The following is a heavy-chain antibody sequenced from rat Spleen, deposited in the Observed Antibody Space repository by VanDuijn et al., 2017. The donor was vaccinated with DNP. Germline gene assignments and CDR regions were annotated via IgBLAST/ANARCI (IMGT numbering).Heavy chain of an antibody. CDR3: VKYYSSWFAN. Sequence: EVQLRESGPGLVKPSQSLSLTCSVTGYSITSHYWGWIRKFPGNKMEWIGHISYSGSTSYNPSIKSRISITRDTSKNQFFLQLNSVITEDTATYYCVKYYSSWFANWGQGTLVTVSS. CDR1: GYSITSHY. J-gene: IGHJ3*01. CDR2: ISYSGST. D-gene: IGHD1-2*01. V-gene: IGHV3-1*01.